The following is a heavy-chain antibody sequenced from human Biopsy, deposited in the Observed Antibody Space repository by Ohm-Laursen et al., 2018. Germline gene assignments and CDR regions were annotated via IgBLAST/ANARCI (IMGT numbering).Heavy chain of an antibody. Sequence: GSSVKVSCKVSGGTFSNSAISWVRQAPGQGLEWMGGIITFFRTVNYAQNFQGRLTITADEFTDTAYMELRSLRSEDTAIYYCAKDRGGSITYYDAFDIWGQGTMVTVSS. D-gene: IGHD2/OR15-2a*01. CDR2: IITFFRTV. CDR3: AKDRGGSITYYDAFDI. J-gene: IGHJ3*02. V-gene: IGHV1-69*01. CDR1: GGTFSNSA.